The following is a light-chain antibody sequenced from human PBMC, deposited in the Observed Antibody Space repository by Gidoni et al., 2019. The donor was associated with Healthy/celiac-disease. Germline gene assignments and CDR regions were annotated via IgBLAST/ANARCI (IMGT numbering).Light chain of an antibody. J-gene: IGKJ5*01. CDR1: QSVSSY. CDR3: QQRSNWPPIT. V-gene: IGKV3-11*01. CDR2: DAS. Sequence: EIVLTQSPATLSLSPGERATISCSASQSVSSYLAWYQQKPGQAPRLLIYDASNRATGIPARFSGSGSVTDFTLTISSLEPEDFAVYYCQQRSNWPPITFGPGTRLEIK.